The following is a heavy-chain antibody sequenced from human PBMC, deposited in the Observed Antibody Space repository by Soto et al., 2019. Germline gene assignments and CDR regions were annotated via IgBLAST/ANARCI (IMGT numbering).Heavy chain of an antibody. V-gene: IGHV5-51*01. J-gene: IGHJ6*02. D-gene: IGHD6-13*01. CDR3: ARVSRQQLVLGDYYYYGMDV. CDR2: IYPGDSDT. CDR1: GYSFTSYW. Sequence: PGESLKISCKGSGYSFTSYWIGWVRQMPGKGLEWMGIIYPGDSDTRYSPSFQGQVTISADKSISTAYLQWSSLKASDTAMYYFARVSRQQLVLGDYYYYGMDVWGQGTTVTVSS.